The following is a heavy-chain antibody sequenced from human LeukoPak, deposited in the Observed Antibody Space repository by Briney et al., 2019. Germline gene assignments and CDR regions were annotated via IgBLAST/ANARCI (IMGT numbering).Heavy chain of an antibody. V-gene: IGHV4-39*07. CDR3: ARTTEAHSWRTRYYDYYMDV. CDR1: GFTFGDYA. Sequence: GSLRLSCTASGFTFGDYAMSWVRQPPGKGLEWIGSIYYGGSTYYNPSLKSRVTISVDTSKNQFSLKLSSVTAADTAVYYCARTTEAHSWRTRYYDYYMDVWGKGTTVTVSS. D-gene: IGHD6-13*01. CDR2: IYYGGST. J-gene: IGHJ6*03.